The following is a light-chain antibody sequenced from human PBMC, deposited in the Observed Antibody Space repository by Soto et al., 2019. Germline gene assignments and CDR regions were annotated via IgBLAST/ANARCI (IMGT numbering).Light chain of an antibody. CDR3: SSYTSSSTYVV. V-gene: IGLV2-14*01. J-gene: IGLJ2*01. CDR1: SSDVGGYNY. Sequence: QPVLTQPASVSGSPGQSITISCTGTSSDVGGYNYVSWYQHHPGKAPKLMIYEVSNRPSGVSNRFSGSKSGNTASLTISGLQAEDEAAYYCSSYTSSSTYVVFGGGTKVTVL. CDR2: EVS.